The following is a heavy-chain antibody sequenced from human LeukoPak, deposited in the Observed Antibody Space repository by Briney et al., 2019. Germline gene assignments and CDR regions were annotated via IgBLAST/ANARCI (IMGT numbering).Heavy chain of an antibody. CDR3: ARVIPTTGPDAFDI. CDR1: GYTFTSYA. D-gene: IGHD2-21*01. V-gene: IGHV7-4-1*02. CDR2: INTNTGNP. Sequence: GASVKVSCKASGYTFTSYAMNWVRQAPGQGLQWTGWINTNTGNPTYAQGFTGRFVFSLDTSVSTAYLQISSLKAEDTAVYYCARVIPTTGPDAFDIWGQGTMVTVSS. J-gene: IGHJ3*02.